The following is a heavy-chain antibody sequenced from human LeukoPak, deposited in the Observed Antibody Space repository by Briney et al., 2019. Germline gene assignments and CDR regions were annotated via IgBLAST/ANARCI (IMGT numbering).Heavy chain of an antibody. J-gene: IGHJ4*02. CDR3: ASGGFGELPSFDY. D-gene: IGHD3-10*01. CDR1: GGSISSYY. Sequence: SQTLSLTCTVSGGSISSYYWSWIRQPPGQGLEWIGYIYYSGSTNYNPSLKSRVTISVHTSKNQFSLKLSSVTAADTAVYYCASGGFGELPSFDYWGQGTLVTVSS. CDR2: IYYSGST. V-gene: IGHV4-59*01.